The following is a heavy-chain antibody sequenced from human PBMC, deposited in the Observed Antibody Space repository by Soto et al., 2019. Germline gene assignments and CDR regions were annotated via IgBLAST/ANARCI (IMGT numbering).Heavy chain of an antibody. Sequence: GGSLRLSCAASGFTFSSYWMHWVRQAPGKGLVWVSRINSDGSSTSYADSVKGRFTISRDNAKNTLYLQMNSLRAEDTAVYYCARDTGYSSGWYVWDHFDYWGQGTLVTVSS. D-gene: IGHD6-19*01. V-gene: IGHV3-74*01. CDR2: INSDGSST. CDR1: GFTFSSYW. J-gene: IGHJ4*02. CDR3: ARDTGYSSGWYVWDHFDY.